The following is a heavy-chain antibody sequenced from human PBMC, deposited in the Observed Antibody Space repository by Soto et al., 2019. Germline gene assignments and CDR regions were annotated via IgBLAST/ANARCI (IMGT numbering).Heavy chain of an antibody. CDR3: ARIRSCSGWPRTYYYYYGMDV. Sequence: SGPTLVNPTQTLTLTCTFSGFSLSTSGMCVSWIRQPPGKALEWLALIDWDDDKYYSTSLKTRLTISKDTSKNQVVLTMTNMDPVDTATYYCARIRSCSGWPRTYYYYYGMDVWGQGTTVTVSS. V-gene: IGHV2-70*01. CDR2: IDWDDDK. CDR1: GFSLSTSGMC. D-gene: IGHD6-19*01. J-gene: IGHJ6*02.